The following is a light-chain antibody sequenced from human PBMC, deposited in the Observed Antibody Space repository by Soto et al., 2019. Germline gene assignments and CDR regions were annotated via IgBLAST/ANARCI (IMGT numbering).Light chain of an antibody. CDR3: QQRSNWPIT. CDR1: QIVSSY. CDR2: DAS. V-gene: IGKV3-11*01. J-gene: IGKJ5*01. Sequence: EIVLTQSPATLSLSPWERSTLSCRASQIVSSYLAWYQQKPAQAPRLLIYDASNMATGIPARFSGSGSGTDFTLTISSLEPEDFAVYYCQQRSNWPITFGQGTRLEIK.